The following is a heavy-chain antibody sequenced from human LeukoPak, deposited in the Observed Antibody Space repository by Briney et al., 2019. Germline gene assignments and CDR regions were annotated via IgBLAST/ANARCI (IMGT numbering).Heavy chain of an antibody. J-gene: IGHJ5*02. V-gene: IGHV3-30*02. CDR3: AKDLMRDRWFGES. CDR2: IRYEGSEK. Sequence: PGGSLRLSCAASGFTFSSYWMHWVRQAPGKGLEWVAFIRYEGSEKYYADSVKGRFIISRDNSKNTLYLEMNILRTEDTAGYHCAKDLMRDRWFGESWGQGTLVTVSS. D-gene: IGHD3-10*01. CDR1: GFTFSSYW.